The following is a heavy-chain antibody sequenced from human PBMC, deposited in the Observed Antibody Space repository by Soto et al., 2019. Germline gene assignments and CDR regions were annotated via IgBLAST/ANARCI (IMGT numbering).Heavy chain of an antibody. CDR1: GTTLDSFT. J-gene: IGHJ5*02. V-gene: IGHV1-69*13. CDR3: AREDDTTGHYSWFDP. CDR2: FVPMFGSA. Sequence: ASVKVSCKPSGTTLDSFTFSWVRQAPGQGLEWMGGFVPMFGSASIAQRFQGRVTITADASTGTGYMELRDLRSEDAAIYYCAREDDTTGHYSWFDPWGPGTLVTVSS. D-gene: IGHD3-22*01.